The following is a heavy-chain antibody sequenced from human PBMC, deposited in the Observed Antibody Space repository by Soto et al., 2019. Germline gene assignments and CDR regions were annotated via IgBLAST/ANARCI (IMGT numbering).Heavy chain of an antibody. D-gene: IGHD1-26*01. CDR3: ARDRANSVASSYYYFDY. J-gene: IGHJ4*02. CDR1: GGTFSSYA. V-gene: IGHV1-69*13. Sequence: ASVKVSCKASGGTFSSYAISWVRQAPGQGLEWMGGIIPIFGTANYAQKFQGRVTITADESTSTAYMELSSLRSEDTAVYYCARDRANSVASSYYYFDYWGQGTLVTVSS. CDR2: IIPIFGTA.